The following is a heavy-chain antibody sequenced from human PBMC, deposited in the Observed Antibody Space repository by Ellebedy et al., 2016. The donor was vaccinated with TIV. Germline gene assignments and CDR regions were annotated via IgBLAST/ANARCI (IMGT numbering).Heavy chain of an antibody. V-gene: IGHV3-30*02. CDR1: GFTFHSYG. CDR3: AKVLFAFGEFESPFDP. D-gene: IGHD3-10*01. Sequence: PGGSLRLSCAASGFTFHSYGMHWVRQAPGKGLEWVPFIRYDGSDKYYADSVKGRFTVSRDNSKNTLNLQMNSLRLEDTAVYYCAKVLFAFGEFESPFDPWGQGTLVTVSS. J-gene: IGHJ5*02. CDR2: IRYDGSDK.